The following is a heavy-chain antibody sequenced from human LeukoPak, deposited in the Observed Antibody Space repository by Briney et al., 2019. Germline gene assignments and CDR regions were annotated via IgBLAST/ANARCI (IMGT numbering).Heavy chain of an antibody. CDR1: GFTFSNSW. D-gene: IGHD1-26*01. CDR2: IKQDGSEK. Sequence: GGSPRLSCAASGFTFSNSWMTWVRQAPGKGLEWVANIKQDGSEKYYVDSVRGRFTISRGNAKNSLDLQMNSLRAEDTAVYYCARYSGSYHGFDYWGQGTLVTVSS. J-gene: IGHJ4*02. V-gene: IGHV3-7*04. CDR3: ARYSGSYHGFDY.